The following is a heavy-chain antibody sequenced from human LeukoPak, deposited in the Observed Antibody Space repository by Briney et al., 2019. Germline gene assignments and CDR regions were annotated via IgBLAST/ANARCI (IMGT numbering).Heavy chain of an antibody. J-gene: IGHJ5*02. CDR2: INPNSGGT. CDR1: GYTFTGYY. V-gene: IGHV1-2*06. D-gene: IGHD3-16*01. CDR3: AREETYYDYVWGSLIVRNWFDP. Sequence: ASVKVSCKASGYTFTGYYMHWVRQAPGQGLEWMGRINPNSGGTNYAQKFQGRVTMTRDTSISTAYMELSRLRSDDTAVYYCAREETYYDYVWGSLIVRNWFDPWGQGTLVTVSS.